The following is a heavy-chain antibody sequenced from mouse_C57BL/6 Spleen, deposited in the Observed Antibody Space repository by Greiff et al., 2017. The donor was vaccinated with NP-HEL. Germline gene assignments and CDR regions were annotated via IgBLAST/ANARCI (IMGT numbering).Heavy chain of an antibody. D-gene: IGHD2-5*01. CDR1: GYTFTSYW. J-gene: IGHJ2*01. V-gene: IGHV1-50*01. CDR3: ARKGKIYSNYEDFDY. CDR2: IDPSDSYT. Sequence: VQLQQSGAELVKPGASVKLSCKASGYTFTSYWMQWVKQRPGQGLEWIGEIDPSDSYTNYNQKFKGKATLTVDTSSSTAYMQLSSLTSEDSAVYYCARKGKIYSNYEDFDYWGQGTTLTVSS.